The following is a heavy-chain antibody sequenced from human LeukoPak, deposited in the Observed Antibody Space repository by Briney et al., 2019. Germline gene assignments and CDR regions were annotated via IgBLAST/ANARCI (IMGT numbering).Heavy chain of an antibody. V-gene: IGHV5-51*01. CDR3: ARLGSISSGWYEHYFDY. CDR1: GYSFTNYW. J-gene: IGHJ4*02. Sequence: GESLKISCEGSGYSFTNYWIGWVRQMPGKGLEWMGIIYPDDSDTRYSPSFQGQVTISADKSISTAYLQWSSLKASDTAMYYCARLGSISSGWYEHYFDYWGQGTLVTVSS. CDR2: IYPDDSDT. D-gene: IGHD6-19*01.